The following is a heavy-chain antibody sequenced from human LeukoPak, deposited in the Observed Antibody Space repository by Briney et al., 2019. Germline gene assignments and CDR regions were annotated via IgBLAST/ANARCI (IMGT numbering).Heavy chain of an antibody. V-gene: IGHV4-38-2*01. D-gene: IGHD1-26*01. CDR3: ASLLARWELRSRDY. J-gene: IGHJ4*01. Sequence: PSETLSLTCAVSGYSISSGYYWGWIRQPPGKGLEWIGSIYHSGSTYYNPSLKSRVTISVDTSKNQFSLKLSPVTAADTAVYYCASLLARWELRSRDYWGHGTLVTVSS. CDR2: IYHSGST. CDR1: GYSISSGYY.